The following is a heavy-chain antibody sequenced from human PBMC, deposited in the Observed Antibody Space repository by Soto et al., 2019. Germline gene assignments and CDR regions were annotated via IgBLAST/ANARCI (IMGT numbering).Heavy chain of an antibody. Sequence: QVQLVKSGAEVKKPGASVKVSCKASGYTFTGYYMHWVRQAPGQGLEWMGWINPNSCGTNYAQKFQGWVTMTRDTSISTAYMELSRLRSDDTAVYYCARDSPLGYCSGGSCYSLAFDYWGQGTLVTVSS. D-gene: IGHD2-15*01. CDR2: INPNSCGT. CDR3: ARDSPLGYCSGGSCYSLAFDY. J-gene: IGHJ4*02. V-gene: IGHV1-2*04. CDR1: GYTFTGYY.